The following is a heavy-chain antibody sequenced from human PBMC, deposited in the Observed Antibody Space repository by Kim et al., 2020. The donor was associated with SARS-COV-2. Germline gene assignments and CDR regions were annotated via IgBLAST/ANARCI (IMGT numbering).Heavy chain of an antibody. V-gene: IGHV1-2*02. Sequence: ASVKVSCKASGYTFTAYFVHWFRQAPGHGLEWMAWINPNNGDTNNAQTFQGRVTMTRDTSTNTVFLELNRLTSDDTGMYYCARGPNTGSFDYWGQGGLV. CDR2: INPNNGDT. J-gene: IGHJ4*02. CDR1: GYTFTAYF. CDR3: ARGPNTGSFDY. D-gene: IGHD1-26*01.